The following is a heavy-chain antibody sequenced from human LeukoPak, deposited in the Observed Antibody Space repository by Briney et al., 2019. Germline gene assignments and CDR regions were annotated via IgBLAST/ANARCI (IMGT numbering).Heavy chain of an antibody. J-gene: IGHJ4*02. Sequence: ASMKVSCKSSGFTFTDHYIHGVRQGPGRGLEGMGYIGPHSTFTSSPQEFQGRVTMTRDASMSTAYMELTRLTSDDTAVYYCVREGEGPLSKDFDYWGQGTLVTGSS. V-gene: IGHV1-2*02. CDR2: IGPHSTFT. CDR1: GFTFTDHY. CDR3: VREGEGPLSKDFDY. D-gene: IGHD2/OR15-2a*01.